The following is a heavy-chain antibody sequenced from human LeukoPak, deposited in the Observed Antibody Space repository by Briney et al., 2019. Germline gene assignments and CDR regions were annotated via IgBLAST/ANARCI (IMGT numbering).Heavy chain of an antibody. CDR3: ARGPGGPPVGATSYFDY. J-gene: IGHJ4*02. CDR1: GGSFSGYY. Sequence: SETLSLTCAVYGGSFSGYYWSWIRQPPGKGLEWIGEINHSGSTNYNPSLKSRVTISVDTSKNQFSLKLSSVTAADTAVYYCARGPGGPPVGATSYFDYWGQGTLVTVSS. CDR2: INHSGST. V-gene: IGHV4-34*01. D-gene: IGHD1-26*01.